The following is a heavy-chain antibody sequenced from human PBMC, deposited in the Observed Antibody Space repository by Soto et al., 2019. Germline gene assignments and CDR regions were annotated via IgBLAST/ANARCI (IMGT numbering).Heavy chain of an antibody. V-gene: IGHV1-69*06. D-gene: IGHD5-18*01. CDR2: IIPIFGTA. CDR3: ASSSWNNYGVGTNCYFDD. J-gene: IGHJ4*02. CDR1: GGTFSTYS. Sequence: QVHLVQSGAEVKKPGSSVKVYCKTSGGTFSTYSIVWVRQAPGEGLEWMGGIIPIFGTANYAQKFQDRVTITAGKSTNTAFMELSSLNSEDTAIYYWASSSWNNYGVGTNCYFDDWGQGTLVTVSS.